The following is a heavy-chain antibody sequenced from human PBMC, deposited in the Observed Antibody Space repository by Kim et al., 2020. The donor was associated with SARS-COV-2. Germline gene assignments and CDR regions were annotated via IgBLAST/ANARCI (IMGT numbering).Heavy chain of an antibody. J-gene: IGHJ6*02. V-gene: IGHV3-9*01. CDR2: IGWDSGAI. CDR1: GFKFDEYA. Sequence: GGSLRLSCTASGFKFDEYAMHWVRRAPGKGLEWVSGIGWDSGAIAYAEFVKGRFTISRDNTKKSLYLQMNSLEREDTAVYYCAKDLLVGDAEDSFYYGVDVWGPGTTGTVS. CDR3: AKDLLVGDAEDSFYYGVDV.